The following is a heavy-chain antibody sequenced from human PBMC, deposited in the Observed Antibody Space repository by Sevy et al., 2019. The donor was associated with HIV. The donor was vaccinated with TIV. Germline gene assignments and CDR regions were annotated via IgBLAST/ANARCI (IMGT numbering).Heavy chain of an antibody. V-gene: IGHV1-24*01. Sequence: ASVKVSCKVSGYTLTKLSMHWVRQVRGKGLEWMGSFDPEDGKRIYAQKFQGRFTMTEDTSTDIGYLDLSSLRSEDSAVYFCATTKDYYESSGDPFDYWGQGTLVTVSS. CDR1: GYTLTKLS. J-gene: IGHJ4*02. CDR2: FDPEDGKR. D-gene: IGHD3-22*01. CDR3: ATTKDYYESSGDPFDY.